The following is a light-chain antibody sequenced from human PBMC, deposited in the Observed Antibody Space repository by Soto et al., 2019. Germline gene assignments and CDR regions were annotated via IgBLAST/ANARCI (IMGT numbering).Light chain of an antibody. Sequence: EIVLTQSPGTLSMSPGERATLSCRASQAVRSDFLAWYQNKPGQAPRLVIYGASTRATGIPARFTGSGSGTDFPHTISRLEPEDFAVYYCQQGGGSLWTFGQGTKVEIK. V-gene: IGKV3-20*01. J-gene: IGKJ1*01. CDR1: QAVRSDF. CDR2: GAS. CDR3: QQGGGSLWT.